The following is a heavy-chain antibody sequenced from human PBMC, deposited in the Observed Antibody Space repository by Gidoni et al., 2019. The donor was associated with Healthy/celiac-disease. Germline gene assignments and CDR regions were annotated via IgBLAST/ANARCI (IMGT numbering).Heavy chain of an antibody. J-gene: IGHJ4*02. CDR3: TRDLLYSSSSGHADY. V-gene: IGHV3-49*02. D-gene: IGHD6-6*01. Sequence: GRFTISRDDSKSIAYLQMNSLKTEDTAVYYCTRDLLYSSSSGHADYWGQGTLVTVSS.